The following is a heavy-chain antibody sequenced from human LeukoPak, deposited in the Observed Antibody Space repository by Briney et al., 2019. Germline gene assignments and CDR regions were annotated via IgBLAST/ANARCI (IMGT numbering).Heavy chain of an antibody. D-gene: IGHD3-22*01. Sequence: ASVKVSCKASGYTFTSYGISWVRLAPGQGLEWMGWISAYNGNTNYAQKLQGRVTMTTDTSTNTAYMELRSLRSDDTAVYYCARVLITMRYGMDVWGQGTTVTVSS. CDR3: ARVLITMRYGMDV. J-gene: IGHJ6*02. V-gene: IGHV1-18*01. CDR1: GYTFTSYG. CDR2: ISAYNGNT.